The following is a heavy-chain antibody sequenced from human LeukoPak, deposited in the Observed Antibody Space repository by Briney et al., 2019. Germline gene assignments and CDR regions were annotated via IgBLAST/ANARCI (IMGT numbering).Heavy chain of an antibody. CDR2: IDHSGST. Sequence: SETLSLTCAVCGGSFSGYYWSLIRQPPGKGLEWIGEIDHSGSTNYNPSLKSRVTISVDTSKNQFSLKLSSVTAADTAVYYCARGGYGGNSGNWGQGTLVTVSS. V-gene: IGHV4-34*01. D-gene: IGHD4-17*01. CDR1: GGSFSGYY. J-gene: IGHJ4*02. CDR3: ARGGYGGNSGN.